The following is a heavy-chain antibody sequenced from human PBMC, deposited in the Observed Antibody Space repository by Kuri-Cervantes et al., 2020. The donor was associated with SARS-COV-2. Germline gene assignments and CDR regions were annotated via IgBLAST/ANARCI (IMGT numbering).Heavy chain of an antibody. D-gene: IGHD4-17*01. CDR3: ARSPGDGDYDPFDY. Sequence: GESLKIPCVASGFTFSAYTLNWVRQAPGKGLEWVSSITRSSVYISYADSLKGRFTISRDNAKNSLYLQMNSLRAEDTAVYYCARSPGDGDYDPFDYWGQGTLVTVSS. J-gene: IGHJ4*02. V-gene: IGHV3-21*01. CDR1: GFTFSAYT. CDR2: ITRSSVYI.